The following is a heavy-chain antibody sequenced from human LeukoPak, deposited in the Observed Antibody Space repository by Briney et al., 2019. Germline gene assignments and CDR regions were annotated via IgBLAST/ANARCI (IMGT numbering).Heavy chain of an antibody. CDR2: ISAYNGNT. Sequence: ASVKVSCKASSYTFTSYGISWVRQAPGQGLEWMGWISAYNGNTNYAQKLQGRVTMTTDTSTSTAYMELRSLRSDDTAVYYCARATYYGSGSRTPIDYWGQGTLVTVSS. CDR3: ARATYYGSGSRTPIDY. V-gene: IGHV1-18*01. CDR1: SYTFTSYG. D-gene: IGHD3-10*01. J-gene: IGHJ4*02.